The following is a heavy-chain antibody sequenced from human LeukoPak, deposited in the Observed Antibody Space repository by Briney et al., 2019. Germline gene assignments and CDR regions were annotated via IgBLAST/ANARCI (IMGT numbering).Heavy chain of an antibody. Sequence: GGSLRLSCAASGFTFNSYWMSWVRQAPGKGLEWVAIIKEDGSENYYVDSAKGRFAISRDNAKNSLYLQISSLRAEDTAVYYCARAPLVRGLIPSFDYWGQGTLLTVSS. J-gene: IGHJ4*02. CDR1: GFTFNSYW. CDR3: ARAPLVRGLIPSFDY. CDR2: IKEDGSEN. D-gene: IGHD3-10*01. V-gene: IGHV3-7*01.